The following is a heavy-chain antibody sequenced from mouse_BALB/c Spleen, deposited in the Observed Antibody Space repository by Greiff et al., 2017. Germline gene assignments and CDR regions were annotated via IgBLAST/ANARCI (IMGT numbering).Heavy chain of an antibody. CDR2: ISSGSSTI. V-gene: IGHV5-17*02. D-gene: IGHD1-1*01. Sequence: EVKLVESGGGLVQPGGSRKLSCAASGFTFSSFGMHWVRQAPEKGLEWVAYISSGSSTIYYADTVKGRFTISRDNPKNTLFLQMTSLRSEDTAMYYCARWDDYYVGWGQGTTLTVSS. CDR1: GFTFSSFG. CDR3: ARWDDYYVG. J-gene: IGHJ2*01.